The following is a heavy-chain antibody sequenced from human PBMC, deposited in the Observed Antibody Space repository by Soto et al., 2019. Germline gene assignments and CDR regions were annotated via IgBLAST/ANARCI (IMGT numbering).Heavy chain of an antibody. D-gene: IGHD2-2*01. CDR3: ARHVPAAGYYYGMDD. V-gene: IGHV1-69*12. Sequence: QVQLVQSGAEVKKPGSSVKVSCKASGGTFSSYAISWVRQAPGQGLEWMGGIIPSVGTANYAQKFQGRVTITADESTSTASMELSSLRSEDTAVSYGARHVPAAGYYYGMDDWGQGTTVTVSS. CDR1: GGTFSSYA. J-gene: IGHJ6*02. CDR2: IIPSVGTA.